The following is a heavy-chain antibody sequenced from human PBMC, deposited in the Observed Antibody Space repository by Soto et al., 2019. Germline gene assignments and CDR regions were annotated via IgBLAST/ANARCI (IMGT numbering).Heavy chain of an antibody. CDR1: GVSINNAFYY. CDR2: IYYSGNT. Sequence: SETLSVTCSVAGVSINNAFYYLTWIRQHPRKGLEWIGYIYYSGNTFYNPSLKSRVSISVDTSKNQFSLNLTSVTAADTAVFYCARADWSGWIDYWGHGTLVTVSS. CDR3: ARADWSGWIDY. J-gene: IGHJ4*01. V-gene: IGHV4-31*03. D-gene: IGHD6-19*01.